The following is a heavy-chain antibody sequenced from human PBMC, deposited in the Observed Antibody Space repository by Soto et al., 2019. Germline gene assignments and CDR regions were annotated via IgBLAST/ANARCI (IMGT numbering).Heavy chain of an antibody. J-gene: IGHJ6*01. CDR2: VSGRGGST. Sequence: GGSLRLSCTASGFTFNHYAMSWVRQSPGKGLEWVSAVSGRGGSTKYADSVKGRFIISRDNSNSTLYLQMDSLRGEDTAVYYCAKDSTVTTSLYFYYYGFDVWGQGTTVTVSS. CDR3: AKDSTVTTSLYFYYYGFDV. CDR1: GFTFNHYA. V-gene: IGHV3-23*01. D-gene: IGHD4-17*01.